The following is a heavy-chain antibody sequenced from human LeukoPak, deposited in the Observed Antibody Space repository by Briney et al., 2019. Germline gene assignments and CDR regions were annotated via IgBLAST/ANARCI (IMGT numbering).Heavy chain of an antibody. Sequence: GGSLRLSCAASGFTFSTYGMHWVRQAPGKGLEWVAVIWYDGSNKYYADSVKGRFTISRDNSKNTLYLQMNSLRAEDTAVYFCARDQGMDGCSSTSRYSPEDVNMVRGVIGGMDVWGQGTTVTVSS. CDR2: IWYDGSNK. D-gene: IGHD3-10*01. CDR3: ARDQGMDGCSSTSRYSPEDVNMVRGVIGGMDV. V-gene: IGHV3-33*01. J-gene: IGHJ6*02. CDR1: GFTFSTYG.